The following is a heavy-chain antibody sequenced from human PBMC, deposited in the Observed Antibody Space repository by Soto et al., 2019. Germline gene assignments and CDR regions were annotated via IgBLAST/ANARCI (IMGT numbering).Heavy chain of an antibody. J-gene: IGHJ6*02. V-gene: IGHV3-33*01. CDR1: GFTFSSYG. D-gene: IGHD2-21*02. Sequence: GGSLRLSCAASGFTFSSYGMHWVRQAPGKGLEWVAVIWYDGSNKYYADSVKGRFTISRDNSKNTLYLQMNSLRAEDTAVYYCARDLSLRGDHTATYGMDVWGQGTTVTVSS. CDR3: ARDLSLRGDHTATYGMDV. CDR2: IWYDGSNK.